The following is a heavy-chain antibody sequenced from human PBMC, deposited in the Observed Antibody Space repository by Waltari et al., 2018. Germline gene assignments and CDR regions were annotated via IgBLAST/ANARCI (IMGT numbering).Heavy chain of an antibody. CDR3: ASSAYCGGDCYRDYYYYYYMDV. Sequence: QVQLQESGPGLVKPSETLSLTCTVSGGSISSYYWSWIRQPPGKGQEGMGYIYTSGSTNYNPSLKSRVTISVDTSKNHFSLKLSSVTAADTAVYYCASSAYCGGDCYRDYYYYYYMDVWGKGTTVTVSS. CDR2: IYTSGST. D-gene: IGHD2-21*01. V-gene: IGHV4-4*09. J-gene: IGHJ6*03. CDR1: GGSISSYY.